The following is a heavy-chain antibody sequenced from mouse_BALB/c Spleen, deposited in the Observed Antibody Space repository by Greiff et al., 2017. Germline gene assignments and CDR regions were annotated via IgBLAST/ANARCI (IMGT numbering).Heavy chain of an antibody. CDR3: ERVNTDRSPSWFAY. J-gene: IGHJ3*01. CDR2: ISNLAYSI. CDR1: GFTFSDYG. V-gene: IGHV5-15*02. Sequence: DVQLVESGGGLVQPGGSRKLSCAASGFTFSDYGMAWVRQAPGQGPEWVAFISNLAYSINYADTVTGRFTISRENAKNTLYLELSSLRSEDTAMYCCERVNTDRSPSWFAYWGQGTLVTVSA. D-gene: IGHD3-1*01.